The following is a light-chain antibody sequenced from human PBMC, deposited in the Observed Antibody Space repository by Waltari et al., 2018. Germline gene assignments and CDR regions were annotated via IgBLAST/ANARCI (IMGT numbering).Light chain of an antibody. CDR1: ESVGSS. V-gene: IGKV3-20*01. J-gene: IGKJ1*01. Sequence: DIELTQSPGTLSLSAGERATLSCRASESVGSSLAWYQQKPGKAPRLLIYGASSRESGVADRFSGSGSGTEFSLTISRLEPEDFAVYYCQHYVRLPVTFGQGTKVEIK. CDR2: GAS. CDR3: QHYVRLPVT.